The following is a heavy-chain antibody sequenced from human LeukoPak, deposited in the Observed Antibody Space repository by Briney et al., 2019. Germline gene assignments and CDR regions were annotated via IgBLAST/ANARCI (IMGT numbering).Heavy chain of an antibody. CDR3: AAFSHKGA. CDR2: ISGSGAST. Sequence: GGSLRLSCAASGITFSSYAMSWVRQAPGKGLEWVSGISGSGASTYYADSVKGRFTISRDSSKNTLYLQLNSLRAEDTAVYYCAAFSHKGAWGQGTTVTVSS. J-gene: IGHJ6*02. V-gene: IGHV3-23*01. D-gene: IGHD3-3*02. CDR1: GITFSSYA.